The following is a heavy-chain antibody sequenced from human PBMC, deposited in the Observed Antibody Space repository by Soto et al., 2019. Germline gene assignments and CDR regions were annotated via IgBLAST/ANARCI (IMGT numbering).Heavy chain of an antibody. CDR1: GVSISRSSYY. V-gene: IGHV4-39*01. Sequence: SETLSLPSPVSGVSISRSSYYWGWIRQTPGKGLEWIGTIYFSGSTYYNPSLKSRVTISVDRSKNQFSLNLTSVTAADTAVYYCARHGSYWGPGTLVTVSS. J-gene: IGHJ4*02. CDR3: ARHGSY. CDR2: IYFSGST.